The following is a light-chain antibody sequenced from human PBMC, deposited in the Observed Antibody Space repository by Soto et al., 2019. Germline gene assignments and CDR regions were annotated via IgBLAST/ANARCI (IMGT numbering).Light chain of an antibody. CDR1: QSVSSY. CDR3: KKRSNWPYT. V-gene: IGKV3-11*01. J-gene: IGKJ2*01. Sequence: EIVLTQSPATLSLSPGERATLSCRASQSVSSYLAWYQQKPGQAPRLLIYDASNRATGIPARFSGSGSGTDFTLTISSLEPEDFAVYYCKKRSNWPYTFGQGTKVDI. CDR2: DAS.